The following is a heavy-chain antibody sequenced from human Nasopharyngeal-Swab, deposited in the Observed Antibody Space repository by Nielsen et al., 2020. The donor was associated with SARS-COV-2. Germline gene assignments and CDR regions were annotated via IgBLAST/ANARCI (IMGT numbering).Heavy chain of an antibody. D-gene: IGHD6-6*01. CDR3: AKDLAAQNYYYYGMDV. CDR1: GFTFSSYA. V-gene: IGHV3-23*01. J-gene: IGHJ6*02. Sequence: GESLKISCAASGFTFSSYAMSWVRQAPGKGLEWVSAISGSGGSTYYADSVKGRFTISRDNSKNTLYLQMNGLRAEDTAVYYCAKDLAAQNYYYYGMDVWGQGTTVTVSS. CDR2: ISGSGGST.